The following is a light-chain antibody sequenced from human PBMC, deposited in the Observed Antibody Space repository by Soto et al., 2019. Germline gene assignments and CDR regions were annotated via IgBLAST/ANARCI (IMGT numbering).Light chain of an antibody. Sequence: QSALTQPRSVYGSPGQSVTISCTGTTSDVGAYNFVSWYQQHPGKAPKLMIYAVTKRPSGVPDRFSGSKSGSTASLTISGLQAEDEADYYCCSYAGTYTYVFGTGTKVTVL. CDR3: CSYAGTYTYV. CDR1: TSDVGAYNF. J-gene: IGLJ1*01. CDR2: AVT. V-gene: IGLV2-11*01.